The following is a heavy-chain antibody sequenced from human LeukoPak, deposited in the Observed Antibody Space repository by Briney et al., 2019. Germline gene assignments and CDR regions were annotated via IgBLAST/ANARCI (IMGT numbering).Heavy chain of an antibody. D-gene: IGHD2-15*01. CDR3: ARALRSSY. V-gene: IGHV3-23*01. J-gene: IGHJ4*02. Sequence: GGSLRLSCAASRFTFSSYAMSWVRQAPGKGLEWVSAISDSGGSTYYADSVKGRFTISGDNAKNSLYLQMNSLRAEDTAVYYCARALRSSYWGQGTLVTVSS. CDR1: RFTFSSYA. CDR2: ISDSGGST.